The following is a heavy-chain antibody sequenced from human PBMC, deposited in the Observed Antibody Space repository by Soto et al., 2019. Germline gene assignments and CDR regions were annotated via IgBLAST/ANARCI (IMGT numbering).Heavy chain of an antibody. D-gene: IGHD3-10*01. CDR2: INPSGGST. Sequence: ASVKVSCKASGHTFTSYYIHWVRQAPGQGLEWMGIINPSGGSTSYAQKFQGRVTMTRDTSTSTVYMELSSLRSEDTAVYYCARGLEDYYGSGSDYTPQGGMDAWGKGTTVTVSS. J-gene: IGHJ6*04. CDR3: ARGLEDYYGSGSDYTPQGGMDA. CDR1: GHTFTSYY. V-gene: IGHV1-46*03.